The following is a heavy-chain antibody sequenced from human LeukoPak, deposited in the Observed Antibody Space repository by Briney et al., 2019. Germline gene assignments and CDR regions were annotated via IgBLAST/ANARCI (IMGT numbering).Heavy chain of an antibody. CDR1: GYTFTSYD. Sequence: ASVTVSCTASGYTFTSYDINWVRQATGQGLEWMGWMNPNSGNTGYAQKFQGRVTMTTDTSTSTAYMELRSLRSDDTAVYYCARSGMYYYDSSGYYLNDYWGQGTLVTVSS. J-gene: IGHJ4*02. CDR3: ARSGMYYYDSSGYYLNDY. CDR2: MNPNSGNT. V-gene: IGHV1-8*01. D-gene: IGHD3-22*01.